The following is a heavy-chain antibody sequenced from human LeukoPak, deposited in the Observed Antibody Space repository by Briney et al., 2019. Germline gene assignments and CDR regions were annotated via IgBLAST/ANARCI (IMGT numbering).Heavy chain of an antibody. V-gene: IGHV3-74*01. CDR2: INSDGSST. Sequence: PGGSLRLSCAASGFTFSSYWMHWVRQAPGKGLVWVSRINSDGSSTSYADSVKGRFTISRDNAKNTLYLQMNSLRVEDTAVYYCVRVGATAGLGYWGQGTLVTVSS. D-gene: IGHD1-26*01. CDR1: GFTFSSYW. J-gene: IGHJ4*02. CDR3: VRVGATAGLGY.